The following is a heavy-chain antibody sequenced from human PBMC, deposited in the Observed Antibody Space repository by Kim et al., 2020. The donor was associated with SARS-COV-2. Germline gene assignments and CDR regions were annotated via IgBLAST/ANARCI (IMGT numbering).Heavy chain of an antibody. D-gene: IGHD4-4*01. V-gene: IGHV1-24*01. CDR2: FDPEDGET. CDR3: ATAGRVGLQHYYYYYGMDV. Sequence: ASVKVSCKVSGYTLTELSMHWVRQAPGKGLEWMGGFDPEDGETIYAQKFQGRVTMTEDTSTDTAYMELSSLRSEDTAVYYCATAGRVGLQHYYYYYGMDVWGQGTTVTVSS. CDR1: GYTLTELS. J-gene: IGHJ6*02.